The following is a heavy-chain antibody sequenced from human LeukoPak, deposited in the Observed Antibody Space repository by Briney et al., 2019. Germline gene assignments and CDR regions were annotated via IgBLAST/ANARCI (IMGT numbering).Heavy chain of an antibody. CDR2: ISGSGGST. Sequence: GGSLRLSCAASGFIFSNYGMNWVRQAPGKGLEWVSAISGSGGSTYYADSVKGRFTISRDNSKNTLYLQMNSPRAEDTAVYYCAKDRPFTVTTPNWFDPWGQGTLVTVSS. CDR1: GFIFSNYG. D-gene: IGHD4-11*01. V-gene: IGHV3-23*01. J-gene: IGHJ5*02. CDR3: AKDRPFTVTTPNWFDP.